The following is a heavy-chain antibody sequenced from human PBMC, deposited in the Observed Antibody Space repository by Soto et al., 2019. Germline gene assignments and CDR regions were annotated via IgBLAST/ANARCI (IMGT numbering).Heavy chain of an antibody. J-gene: IGHJ4*02. D-gene: IGHD2-2*01. CDR2: TSAYNGDT. CDR1: GYSFTSYG. CDR3: ARGTYCSTTSCRTFDY. Sequence: ASVKVSCKASGYSFTSYGVSWVRQAPGQGLEWMGWTSAYNGDTNYAQKLQGRVTMTTDTPTSTVYMELRSLRSDDTAVYYCARGTYCSTTSCRTFDYWGQGTLVTVSS. V-gene: IGHV1-18*01.